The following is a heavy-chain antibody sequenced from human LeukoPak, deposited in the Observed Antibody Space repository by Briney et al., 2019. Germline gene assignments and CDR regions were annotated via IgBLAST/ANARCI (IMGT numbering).Heavy chain of an antibody. CDR3: ARHVVGNYDLLSFDY. V-gene: IGHV4-39*01. Sequence: SETLSLTCSVSGDSIGSAFYYWGWVRQAPGKGLEWIGSMFFTGNAYYNPSLKSRVTISVDTSENQFSLKLRSMTAADTAVYYCARHVVGNYDLLSFDYWGQGTLVTVSS. CDR1: GDSIGSAFYY. J-gene: IGHJ4*02. D-gene: IGHD1-7*01. CDR2: MFFTGNA.